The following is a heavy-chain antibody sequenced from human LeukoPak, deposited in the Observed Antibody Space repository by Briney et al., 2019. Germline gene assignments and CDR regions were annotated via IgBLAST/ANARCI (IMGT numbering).Heavy chain of an antibody. Sequence: PSETLSLTCTVSGGSISSSSYYWGWIRQPPGKGLEWIGSIYYSGSTYYNPSLKSRVTISVDTSKNQFSLKLSSVTAADTAVYYCATGSQVYYYYYGMDVWGQGTTVTVSS. CDR2: IYYSGST. J-gene: IGHJ6*02. CDR3: ATGSQVYYYYYGMDV. CDR1: GGSISSSSYY. V-gene: IGHV4-39*01.